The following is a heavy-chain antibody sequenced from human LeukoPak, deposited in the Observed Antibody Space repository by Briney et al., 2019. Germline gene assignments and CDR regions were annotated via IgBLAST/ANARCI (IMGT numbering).Heavy chain of an antibody. V-gene: IGHV4-39*01. CDR1: GGSISSNTYY. J-gene: IGHJ4*02. CDR3: ARQLSWGLSYFDS. D-gene: IGHD3-16*01. CDR2: VSYSGTT. Sequence: ASETLSLTCTVSGGSISSNTYYSAWIRQPPGKGLEWIGSVSYSGTTYYNPSLKSRLTISVDTSKNQFSLKVSSVTASDTAVYYCARQLSWGLSYFDSWGQGTLVTVSS.